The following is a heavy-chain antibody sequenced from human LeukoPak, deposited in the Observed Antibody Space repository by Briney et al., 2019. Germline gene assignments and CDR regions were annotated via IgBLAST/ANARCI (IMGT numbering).Heavy chain of an antibody. Sequence: NASETLSLTCTVSGGSISSSSYYWGWIRQPPGKGLEWIGSIYYSGSTYYNPSLKSRVTISVDTSKNQFSLKLSSVSAADTAVYYCAREGRAQRGDFDYWGQGTLVTVSS. CDR1: GGSISSSSYY. V-gene: IGHV4-39*07. D-gene: IGHD3-10*01. J-gene: IGHJ4*02. CDR3: AREGRAQRGDFDY. CDR2: IYYSGST.